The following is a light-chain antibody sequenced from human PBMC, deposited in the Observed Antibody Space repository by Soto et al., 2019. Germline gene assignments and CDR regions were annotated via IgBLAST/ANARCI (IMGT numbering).Light chain of an antibody. CDR2: GNS. CDR1: SSNIGAGYD. Sequence: QSVLTQPPSVSGAQGQRVTISCTGSSSNIGAGYDVHWYQQLPGTAPKLLIYGNSNRPSGVPDRFSGSKSGTSASLAITGLQAEDEADYYCQSYDSSLSGPWVFGGGTKVTVL. V-gene: IGLV1-40*01. J-gene: IGLJ3*02. CDR3: QSYDSSLSGPWV.